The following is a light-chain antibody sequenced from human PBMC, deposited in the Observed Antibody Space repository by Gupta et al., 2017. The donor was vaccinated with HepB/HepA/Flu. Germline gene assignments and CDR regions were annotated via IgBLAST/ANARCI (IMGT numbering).Light chain of an antibody. CDR2: GAS. Sequence: EIVLTQSPGTRSLSPGERATLSCRASQSISSSYLAWYQQKPGQAPRLLIYGASSRAAGVPDRFSGSGSGTEFSLTISRLEPEDFAVYYCQHECKSPWTFGQGTKVEI. J-gene: IGKJ1*01. CDR1: QSISSSY. CDR3: QHECKSPWT. V-gene: IGKV3-20*01.